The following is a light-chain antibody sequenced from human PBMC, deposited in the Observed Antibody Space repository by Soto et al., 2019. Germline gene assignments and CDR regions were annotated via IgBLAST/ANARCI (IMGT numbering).Light chain of an antibody. J-gene: IGKJ1*01. Sequence: DIVLTQSPSTLSLSPGERATLSCRASQTVRNNYLAWYQQKPGQAPRLLIYGASNRATGIPDRFSGSGSGTDFTLTISRLEPEDFAVYYCQQYGSSGTFGQGTKVDIK. CDR2: GAS. CDR3: QQYGSSGT. CDR1: QTVRNNY. V-gene: IGKV3-20*01.